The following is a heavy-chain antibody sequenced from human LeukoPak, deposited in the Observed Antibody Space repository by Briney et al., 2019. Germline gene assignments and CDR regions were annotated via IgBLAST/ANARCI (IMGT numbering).Heavy chain of an antibody. V-gene: IGHV4-59*12. CDR1: GGSINDYY. J-gene: IGHJ6*03. CDR3: ARGAYYDFWSGYYGYYMDV. CDR2: IYYSGST. D-gene: IGHD3-3*01. Sequence: SETLSLTCSVSGGSINDYYWSWIRQPPGKGLEWIGYIYYSGSTNYNPSLKSRVTISVDTSKNQFSLKLSSVTAADTAVYYCARGAYYDFWSGYYGYYMDVWGKGTTVTVSS.